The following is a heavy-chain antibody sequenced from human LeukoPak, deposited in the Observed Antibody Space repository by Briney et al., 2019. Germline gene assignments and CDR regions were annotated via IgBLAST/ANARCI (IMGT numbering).Heavy chain of an antibody. CDR3: ARDLGTIFGVVNRYYFDY. Sequence: SVKVSCKASGGTFSSYTISWVRQAPGQGLEWMGRIIPILGIANYAQKFQGRVTITADESTSTAYMELSSLRSEDTAVYYCARDLGTIFGVVNRYYFDYWGQGTLVTVSS. CDR1: GGTFSSYT. CDR2: IIPILGIA. D-gene: IGHD3-3*01. V-gene: IGHV1-69*04. J-gene: IGHJ4*02.